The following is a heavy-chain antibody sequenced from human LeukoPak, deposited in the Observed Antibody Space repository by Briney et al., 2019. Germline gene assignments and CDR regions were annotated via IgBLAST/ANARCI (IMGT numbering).Heavy chain of an antibody. CDR1: GLTFDDYA. CDR2: ISWNSGSI. CDR3: AKDIGGAADY. V-gene: IGHV3-9*01. Sequence: GRCLRLSCAASGLTFDDYAMHWVRQAPGKGLEWVSGISWNSGSIGYADSVKGRFTISRDNAKNSLYLQMNSLRAEDTALYYCAKDIGGAADYWGQGTLVTVSS. J-gene: IGHJ4*02. D-gene: IGHD3-16*01.